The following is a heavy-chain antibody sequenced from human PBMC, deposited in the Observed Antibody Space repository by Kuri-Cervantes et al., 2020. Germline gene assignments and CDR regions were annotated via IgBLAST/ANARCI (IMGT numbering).Heavy chain of an antibody. D-gene: IGHD4-17*01. CDR2: ISGSGGST. V-gene: IGHV3-23*01. CDR3: ARDRDYYFDI. CDR1: GFTFSSYA. Sequence: GGLLRLSCAASGFTFSSYAMSWVRQAPGKGLEWVSAISGSGGSTYYADSVKGRFTISRDNSKNTLYLQMDSQRAEDTAVYYCARDRDYYFDIWGQGTMVTVSS. J-gene: IGHJ3*02.